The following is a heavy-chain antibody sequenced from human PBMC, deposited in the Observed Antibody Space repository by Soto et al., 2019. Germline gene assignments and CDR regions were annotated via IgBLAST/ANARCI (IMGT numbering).Heavy chain of an antibody. J-gene: IGHJ4*02. CDR2: ISGSGGST. V-gene: IGHV3-23*01. CDR3: AKVFEYSSSSFRSY. Sequence: QPGGSLRLSCAASGFTFSSYAMSWVRQAPGKGLEWVSAISGSGGSTYYADSVKGRFTISRDNSKNTLYLQMNSLRAEDTAVYYCAKVFEYSSSSFRSYWGQGTLVTVSS. D-gene: IGHD6-6*01. CDR1: GFTFSSYA.